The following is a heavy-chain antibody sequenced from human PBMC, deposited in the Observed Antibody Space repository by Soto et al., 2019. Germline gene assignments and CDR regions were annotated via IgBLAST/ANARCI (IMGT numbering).Heavy chain of an antibody. CDR1: GFAFSSYC. Sequence: GVSVKVSWKGAGFAFSSYCLHWDRQTPGRGLEWMGRINPSGGRTSYPDKFQGRVTMTSDTSTNTVYMELSSLRSEDTAVYYCARGFRGVGATWAYFDYWGQGTLVTVSS. D-gene: IGHD1-26*01. J-gene: IGHJ4*02. CDR2: INPSGGRT. CDR3: ARGFRGVGATWAYFDY. V-gene: IGHV1-46*01.